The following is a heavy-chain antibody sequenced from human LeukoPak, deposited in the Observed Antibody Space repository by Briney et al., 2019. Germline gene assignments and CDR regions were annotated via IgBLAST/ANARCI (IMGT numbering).Heavy chain of an antibody. Sequence: GGSLRLSCAASGFTFSSYSMTWVRQAPGKGLEWVSYISSSSSTIYYADSVKGRFTISRDNAKNSLYLQMNSLRAEDTALYYCAKDFHPGYSYGPDYWGQGTLVTVSS. CDR3: AKDFHPGYSYGPDY. D-gene: IGHD5-18*01. J-gene: IGHJ4*02. CDR1: GFTFSSYS. CDR2: ISSSSSTI. V-gene: IGHV3-48*04.